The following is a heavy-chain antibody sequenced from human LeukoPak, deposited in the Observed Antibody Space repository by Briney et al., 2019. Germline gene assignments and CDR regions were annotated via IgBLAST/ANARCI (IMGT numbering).Heavy chain of an antibody. CDR1: GFTFSTFG. Sequence: GRSLRLSCAASGFTFSTFGIHWVRQAPGKGLEWVAAISHDGNNEYYTGSVKGRFTISRDNSKNMIYLQMNSLRGEDSAVYYCAKVNNYDDYWGQGTLVTVSS. V-gene: IGHV3-30*18. CDR3: AKVNNYDDY. D-gene: IGHD1/OR15-1a*01. J-gene: IGHJ4*02. CDR2: ISHDGNNE.